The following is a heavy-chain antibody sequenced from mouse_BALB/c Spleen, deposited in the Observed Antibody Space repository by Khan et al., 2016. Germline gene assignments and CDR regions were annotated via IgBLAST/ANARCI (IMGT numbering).Heavy chain of an antibody. Sequence: VQLQQSGAELVKPGASVKLSCTASGFNIKDTHMHWVKQRPEQGLEWIGRIDPANGNTKYDPKFQGKATITADTSSNTAYLQLSSLTSEDTAVYYCALTGTAFAYWGQGTLVTVSA. D-gene: IGHD4-1*01. CDR1: GFNIKDTH. V-gene: IGHV14-3*02. J-gene: IGHJ3*01. CDR2: IDPANGNT. CDR3: ALTGTAFAY.